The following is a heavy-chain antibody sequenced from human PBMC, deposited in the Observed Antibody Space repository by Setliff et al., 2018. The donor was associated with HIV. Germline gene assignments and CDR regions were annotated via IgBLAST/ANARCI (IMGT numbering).Heavy chain of an antibody. CDR1: GGSISSSSYY. V-gene: IGHV4-39*07. CDR2: FYLTEST. J-gene: IGHJ6*03. CDR3: AKGVAGLQYYYYYMDV. Sequence: SETLSLTCTVSGGSISSSSYYWVWIRQPPGKGLDWIGSFYLTESTNYNPTLKSRVTISGDTSRNQFSLKLSSVTAADTAVYYCAKGVAGLQYYYYYMDVWGKGTTVTVSS. D-gene: IGHD6-19*01.